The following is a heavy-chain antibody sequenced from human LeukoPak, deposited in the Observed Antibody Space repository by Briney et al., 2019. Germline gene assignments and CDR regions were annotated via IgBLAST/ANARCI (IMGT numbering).Heavy chain of an antibody. D-gene: IGHD3-3*01. V-gene: IGHV1-46*01. CDR1: GYTFTSYY. Sequence: ASVKVSCKASGYTFTSYYMHWVRQAPGQGLEWMGIINPSGGSTSYAQKFQGRVTMTRNTSISTAYMELSSLRSEDTAVYYCAREKRFLEWLSLYGMDVWGQGTTVTVSS. CDR2: INPSGGST. CDR3: AREKRFLEWLSLYGMDV. J-gene: IGHJ6*02.